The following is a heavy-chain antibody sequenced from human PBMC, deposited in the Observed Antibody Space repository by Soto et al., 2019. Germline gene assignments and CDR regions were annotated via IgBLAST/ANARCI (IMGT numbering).Heavy chain of an antibody. D-gene: IGHD2-2*01. J-gene: IGHJ6*03. V-gene: IGHV3-21*04. Sequence: GGSLRLSCAASGFTFSSYSMNWVRQAPGKGLEWVSSISSSSSYIYYADSVKGRFTISRDNAKNTLYLQMNSLRAEDTAVYYCAKEPQHYYMDVWGKGTTVTVSS. CDR1: GFTFSSYS. CDR2: ISSSSSYI. CDR3: AKEPQHYYMDV.